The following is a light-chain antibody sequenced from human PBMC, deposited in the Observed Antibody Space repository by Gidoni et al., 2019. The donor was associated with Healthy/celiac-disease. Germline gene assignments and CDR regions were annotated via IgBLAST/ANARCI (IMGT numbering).Light chain of an antibody. CDR3: QQYNNWPPWT. J-gene: IGKJ1*01. V-gene: IGKV3-15*01. CDR1: QSVSSN. CDR2: AAS. Sequence: EIVMTQSPATLSVSPGERATLSCGASQSVSSNLAWYQQKPGQAPRLLIYAASTRATGIPARFSGSGSGTEFTLTISSLQSEDFAVYYCQQYNNWPPWTFGQXTKVDLK.